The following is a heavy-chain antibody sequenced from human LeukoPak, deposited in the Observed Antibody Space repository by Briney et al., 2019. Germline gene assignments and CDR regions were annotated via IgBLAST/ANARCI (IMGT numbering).Heavy chain of an antibody. V-gene: IGHV4-59*01. Sequence: SETLSLTCTVSGGSISSYYWSWIRQPPGKGLEWTGYIYYSGSTNYNPSLKSRVTISVDTSKNQFSLKLSSVTAADTAVYYCARLATYYEVSDYWGQGTLVTVSS. CDR2: IYYSGST. CDR3: ARLATYYEVSDY. D-gene: IGHD3-16*01. CDR1: GGSISSYY. J-gene: IGHJ4*02.